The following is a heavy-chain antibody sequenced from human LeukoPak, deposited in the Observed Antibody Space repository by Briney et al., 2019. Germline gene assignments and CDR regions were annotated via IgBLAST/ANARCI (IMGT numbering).Heavy chain of an antibody. Sequence: QTGGSLRLSCAASGFSVSGNYMTWVRQAPGKGLEWVSVIYSGGSTYYADSVKGRFTISRDNSKNTLYLQMNSLRAEDTAVYYCARVMTTYYYGVDVWGQGTTVTVSS. CDR1: GFSVSGNY. V-gene: IGHV3-66*01. CDR2: IYSGGST. CDR3: ARVMTTYYYGVDV. D-gene: IGHD4-11*01. J-gene: IGHJ6*02.